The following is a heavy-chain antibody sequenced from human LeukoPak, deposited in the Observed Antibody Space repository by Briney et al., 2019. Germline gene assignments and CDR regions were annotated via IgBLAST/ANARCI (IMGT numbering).Heavy chain of an antibody. V-gene: IGHV3-49*04. D-gene: IGHD2-15*01. J-gene: IGHJ4*02. CDR2: ISRKAYGGTT. CDR3: TRAGRAASFYFDY. Sequence: SLRLSCTASGFTFGDYAMSWVRQAPGKGLEWVGFISRKAYGGTTEYVASVKGRFTISRDDSKSLAYLQMNSLKTEDTAVYYCTRAGRAASFYFDYWGQGTLVTVSS. CDR1: GFTFGDYA.